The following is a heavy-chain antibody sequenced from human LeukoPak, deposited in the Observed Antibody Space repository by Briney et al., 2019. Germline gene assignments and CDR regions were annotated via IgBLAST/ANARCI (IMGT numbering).Heavy chain of an antibody. CDR1: GGSISSGGYS. V-gene: IGHV4-30-2*01. J-gene: IGHJ3*02. CDR2: IYHSGST. Sequence: SGTLSLTCAVSGGSISSGGYSWSWIRQPPGKGLEWIGYIYHSGSTYYNPSLKSRVTISVDRSKNQFSLKLSSVTAADTAVYYCARAETIFGVVDAFDIWGQGTMVTVSS. CDR3: ARAETIFGVVDAFDI. D-gene: IGHD3-3*01.